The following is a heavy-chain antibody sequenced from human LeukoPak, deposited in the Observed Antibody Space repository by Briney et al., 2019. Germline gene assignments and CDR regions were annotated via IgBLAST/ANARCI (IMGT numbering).Heavy chain of an antibody. CDR1: GGTFSSYA. CDR3: ARGPYRYYDSSGYRYAFDI. V-gene: IGHV1-69*05. D-gene: IGHD3-22*01. CDR2: IIPIFGTA. J-gene: IGHJ3*02. Sequence: SVKVSCKASGGTFSSYAISWVRQAPGQGLEWMGRIIPIFGTANYAHKFQGRVTITTDESTSTAYMEQSTLRSEDTAVYYCARGPYRYYDSSGYRYAFDIWGQGTMVTVSS.